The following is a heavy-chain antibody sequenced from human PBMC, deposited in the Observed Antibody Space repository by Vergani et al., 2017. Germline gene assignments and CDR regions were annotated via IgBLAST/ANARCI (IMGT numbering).Heavy chain of an antibody. Sequence: QVQLVQSGAEVKKPGSSVKVSCKASGGTFSSYAISWVRQAPGQGLEWMGGIIPIFGTANYAQKFQGRVTITADKSTSTAYMELSSLRSDDTAVYYCARLSWVDYDILTGRSDYWGQGTLVTVSS. CDR2: IIPIFGTA. V-gene: IGHV1-69*06. J-gene: IGHJ4*02. CDR3: ARLSWVDYDILTGRSDY. CDR1: GGTFSSYA. D-gene: IGHD3-9*01.